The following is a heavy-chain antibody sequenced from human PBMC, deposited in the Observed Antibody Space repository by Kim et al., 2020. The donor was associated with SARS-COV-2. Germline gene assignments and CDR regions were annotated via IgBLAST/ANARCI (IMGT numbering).Heavy chain of an antibody. V-gene: IGHV1-69*04. D-gene: IGHD6-6*01. CDR2: IIPIIGIP. J-gene: IGHJ3*01. CDR3: ALPLPSGAFEV. Sequence: SVKVSCKASGGTFGTFGVYWVRQARGLGLEWMGRIIPIIGIPDYAHNFQARLTLTADRSTSTVYMELARLTSDDTAVYYCALPLPSGAFEVWGQGTLVTVSS. CDR1: GGTFGTFG.